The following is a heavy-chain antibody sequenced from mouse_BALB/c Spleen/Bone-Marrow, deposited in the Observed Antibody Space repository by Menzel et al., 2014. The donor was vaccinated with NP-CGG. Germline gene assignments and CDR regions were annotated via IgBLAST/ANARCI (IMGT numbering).Heavy chain of an antibody. V-gene: IGHV2-9*02. J-gene: IGHJ4*01. CDR2: IWAGGST. CDR3: ARDENYYGNYGTMDY. D-gene: IGHD2-1*01. Sequence: VQLQESGPGLVAPSQSLSITCTVSGFSLTSYGVHWVRQPPGKGLEWLGVIWAGGSTNYNSALMSRLSISKDSSKSXVFLKMNSLQTDDTAMYYCARDENYYGNYGTMDYWGQGTSVTVSS. CDR1: GFSLTSYG.